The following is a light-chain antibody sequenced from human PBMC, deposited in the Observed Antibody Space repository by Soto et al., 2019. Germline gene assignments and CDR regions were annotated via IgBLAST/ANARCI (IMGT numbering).Light chain of an antibody. CDR2: EVS. CDR1: SSDVGGYNY. J-gene: IGLJ1*01. CDR3: SSYTSSSTDV. V-gene: IGLV2-14*01. Sequence: QSVLTQPASVSGSPGQSITISCSGTSSDVGGYNYVSWYQQHPGKAPKLMIYEVSNRPSGVSNRFSGSKSGNTASLTISGLQAEDEAYYYCSSYTSSSTDVFGTGTKVTVL.